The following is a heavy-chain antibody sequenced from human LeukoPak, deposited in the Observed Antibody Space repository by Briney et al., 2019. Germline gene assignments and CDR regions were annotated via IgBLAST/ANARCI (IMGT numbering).Heavy chain of an antibody. CDR2: ISSSHNNI. Sequence: GGSLRLSCAASGFTFSSYRMNWVRQAPGKGLDWVSSISSSHNNIYYADSVKGRFSISRDNAKNSLFLQMNSLRAEDTAVYYCARDTYGSGSYYNAPLDYWGQGTLVTVSS. CDR1: GFTFSSYR. J-gene: IGHJ4*02. D-gene: IGHD3-10*01. V-gene: IGHV3-21*01. CDR3: ARDTYGSGSYYNAPLDY.